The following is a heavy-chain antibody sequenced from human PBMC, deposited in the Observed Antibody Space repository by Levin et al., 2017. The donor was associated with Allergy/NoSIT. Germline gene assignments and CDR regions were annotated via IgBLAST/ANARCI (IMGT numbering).Heavy chain of an antibody. CDR1: GFTVSSNY. D-gene: IGHD3-10*01. V-gene: IGHV3-66*02. CDR2: IYSGGDT. Sequence: LSLTCAASGFTVSSNYMSWVRQAPRKGLEWVSVIYSGGDTYYADSVMGRFTISRDNSKNTLYLQMNSLRAEDTAVYYCARNHAWYGAGYFDYWGQGTLVSVSS. J-gene: IGHJ4*02. CDR3: ARNHAWYGAGYFDY.